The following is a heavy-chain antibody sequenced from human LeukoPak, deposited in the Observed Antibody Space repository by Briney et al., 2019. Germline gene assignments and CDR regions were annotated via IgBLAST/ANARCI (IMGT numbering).Heavy chain of an antibody. CDR3: ARLDSSSHRLPD. V-gene: IGHV3-66*02. CDR1: GFTVSSSY. CDR2: IYSGGST. J-gene: IGHJ4*02. D-gene: IGHD6-6*01. Sequence: SGGSLRLSCAVSGFTVSSSYMIWVRQALGRGLEWVSLIYSGGSTDYADSVKGRFTISRDNSKNTVDLQMNSLRPEDTAVYYCARLDSSSHRLPDWGQGALVTVSS.